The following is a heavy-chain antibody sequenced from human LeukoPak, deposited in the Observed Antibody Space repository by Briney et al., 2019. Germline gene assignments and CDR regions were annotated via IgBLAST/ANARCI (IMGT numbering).Heavy chain of an antibody. J-gene: IGHJ4*02. D-gene: IGHD3-10*01. CDR3: AKGGDYYGSGSYYTEYYFDY. Sequence: RGGSLRLSCAASGFTFSSYAMSWVRQAPGKGLEWVSAISGSGGSTYYADSVKGRFTISRDNSKNTLYLQMNSLRAEDTAVYYCAKGGDYYGSGSYYTEYYFDYWGQGTLVTVSS. V-gene: IGHV3-23*01. CDR1: GFTFSSYA. CDR2: ISGSGGST.